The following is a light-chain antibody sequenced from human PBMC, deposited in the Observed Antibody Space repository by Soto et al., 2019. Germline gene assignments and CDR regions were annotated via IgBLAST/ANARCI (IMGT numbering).Light chain of an antibody. Sequence: GLMQKQGTLSLSPGQRATLSCRASQSFGSTSLAWYQQTPGQSPRLLIYGASSRATGIPDRFSGSGSGTDFTLTISRLVPEDFAVYYGHEYGSSPSGTCGHGTKVDI. J-gene: IGKJ1*01. V-gene: IGKV3-20*01. CDR3: HEYGSSPSGT. CDR1: QSFGSTS. CDR2: GAS.